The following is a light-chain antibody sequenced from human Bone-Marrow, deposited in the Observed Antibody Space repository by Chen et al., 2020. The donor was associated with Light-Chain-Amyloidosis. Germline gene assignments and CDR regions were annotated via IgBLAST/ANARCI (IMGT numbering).Light chain of an antibody. V-gene: IGKV3-20*01. CDR3: QQYGTSPLT. CDR1: QTISSNY. CDR2: GSS. J-gene: IGKJ4*01. Sequence: EFVFTQSPGTLSLSPGEGANLSCRASQTISSNYLTWYQQKFGQAPRLLIYGSSSRTTGIPDRFTGSGSGTDFTLTINRLEPEDFAMYYCQQYGTSPLTFGGGTKVEIK.